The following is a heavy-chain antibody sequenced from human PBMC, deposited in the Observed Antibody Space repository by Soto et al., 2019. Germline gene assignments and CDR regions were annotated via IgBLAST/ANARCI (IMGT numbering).Heavy chain of an antibody. D-gene: IGHD3-10*01. CDR3: TREGSAPYYDYGLDA. V-gene: IGHV1-18*01. Sequence: QVQLEQSAPEVKKPGASVKVSCKASGYTFTTYGISWVRQAPGQGLEWMGWINTHNGNTNYAQNLQGRVIMTSDTSTRTAYMELRSLRSDDTAVYYCTREGSAPYYDYGLDAWGQGTTVTVSS. J-gene: IGHJ6*02. CDR1: GYTFTTYG. CDR2: INTHNGNT.